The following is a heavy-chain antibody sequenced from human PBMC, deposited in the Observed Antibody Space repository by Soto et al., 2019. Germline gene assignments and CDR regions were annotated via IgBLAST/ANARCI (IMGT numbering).Heavy chain of an antibody. V-gene: IGHV4-30-4*01. D-gene: IGHD2-21*01. CDR2: IHYSGST. J-gene: IGHJ5*02. CDR1: GGSISSSDYF. Sequence: SETLSLTCTVSGGSISSSDYFWSWIRQPPGKGLEWIGYIHYSGSTYYNPSLRSRITLSVDTSKSQFSLKVNSVTAADTAMYYCARVIVCGGQRSAGSFHLSGQAPLVSGSS. CDR3: ARVIVCGGQRSAGSFHL.